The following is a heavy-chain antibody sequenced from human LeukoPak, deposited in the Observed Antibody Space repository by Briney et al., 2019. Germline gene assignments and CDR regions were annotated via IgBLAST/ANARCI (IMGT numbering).Heavy chain of an antibody. J-gene: IGHJ6*03. V-gene: IGHV4-59*01. CDR2: VDHTGST. Sequence: TLXXXCXVSDDSITMYYWTWIRQPPGKGLEWIGYVDHTGSTNFNPSLNGRVSISRDTTNNLFSLRLRSVTAADTAVYFCGXXXVXXXTXXSTXYYYFYXDVWGKGTTVTVSS. CDR1: DDSITMYY. CDR3: GXXXVXXXTXXSTXYYYFYXDV.